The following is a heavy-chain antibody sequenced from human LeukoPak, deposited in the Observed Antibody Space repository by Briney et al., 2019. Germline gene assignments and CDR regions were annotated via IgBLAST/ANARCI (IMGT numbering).Heavy chain of an antibody. CDR2: IYSGGST. D-gene: IGHD3-22*01. J-gene: IGHJ4*02. CDR1: GFTVSNNY. Sequence: PGGSLRLSCAASGFTVSNNYMSWVRQAPGKGLKWVSDIYSGGSTHYADSVKGRFTISRDNSKNTLYLQMNSLRPEDTAVYYCAKVGGYNYYDSSGYPERPFDYWGQGTLVTVSS. V-gene: IGHV3-53*01. CDR3: AKVGGYNYYDSSGYPERPFDY.